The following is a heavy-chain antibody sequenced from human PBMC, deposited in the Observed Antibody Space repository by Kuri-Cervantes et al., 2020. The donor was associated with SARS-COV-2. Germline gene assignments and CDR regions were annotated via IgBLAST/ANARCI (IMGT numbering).Heavy chain of an antibody. D-gene: IGHD2-2*01. CDR3: ARETMYCSSTSCYPPWFDP. Sequence: SQTLSLTCAVYGGSFSGYYWSWIRQPAGKGLEWIGRIYTSGSTNYNPSLKSRVTISVDTSKNQFSLKLSSVTAADTAVYYCARETMYCSSTSCYPPWFDPWGQGTLVTVSS. V-gene: IGHV4-4*07. J-gene: IGHJ5*02. CDR2: IYTSGST. CDR1: GGSFSGYY.